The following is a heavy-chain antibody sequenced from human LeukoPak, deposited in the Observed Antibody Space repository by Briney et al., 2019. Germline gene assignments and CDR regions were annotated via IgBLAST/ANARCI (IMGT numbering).Heavy chain of an antibody. CDR1: GFTVSSTY. CDR2: LYSGGGS. Sequence: GGSLRLSCAASGFTVSSTYMSWVRQAPEKGLEWVSLLYSGGGSFHADSVKGRFTISRHNSQNTVYLQMNSLRPDDTAVYYCARVDCTSTNCSGAFDIWGQGTMLTVSS. CDR3: ARVDCTSTNCSGAFDI. J-gene: IGHJ3*02. D-gene: IGHD2-2*01. V-gene: IGHV3-53*04.